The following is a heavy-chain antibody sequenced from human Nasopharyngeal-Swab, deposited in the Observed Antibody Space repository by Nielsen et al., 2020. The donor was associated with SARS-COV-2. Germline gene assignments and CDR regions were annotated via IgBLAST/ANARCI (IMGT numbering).Heavy chain of an antibody. CDR3: ARGGRITIFGAVIRGHYYYYMDV. V-gene: IGHV4-34*01. CDR1: GGSFSGYY. CDR2: INHSGST. Sequence: SETLSLTCAVYGGSFSGYYWSWIRQPPGKGLEWIGEINHSGSTNYNPSLKSRVTISVDTSKNQFSLKLSSVTAADTAVYYCARGGRITIFGAVIRGHYYYYMDVWGKGTTVTVSS. J-gene: IGHJ6*03. D-gene: IGHD3-3*01.